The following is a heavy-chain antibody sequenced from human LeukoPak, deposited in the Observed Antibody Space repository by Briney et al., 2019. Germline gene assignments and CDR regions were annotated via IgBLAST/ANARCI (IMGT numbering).Heavy chain of an antibody. CDR3: EREAEHYGLTFDI. V-gene: IGHV3-66*01. Sequence: PGGSLRLSCAASGFTFSSNYMSWVRQAPGKGLEWVSVIYRSGSTHYSDSVKDRFIISRANSKNTLYLQMNSLRAEDTAVSYYEREAEHYGLTFDIWGQGTMVTVSS. D-gene: IGHD3-10*01. J-gene: IGHJ3*02. CDR2: IYRSGST. CDR1: GFTFSSNY.